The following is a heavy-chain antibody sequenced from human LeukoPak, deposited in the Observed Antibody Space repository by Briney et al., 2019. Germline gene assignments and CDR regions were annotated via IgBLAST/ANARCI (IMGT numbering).Heavy chain of an antibody. Sequence: GGSLRLSCAASGFTFSSYGMSWVRQAPGKGLEWVSAISGSGGSTYYADSVKGRFTTSRDNSKNTLYLQMNSLRAEDTAVYYCARRAGDYSHPYDYWGQGTLVTVSS. CDR2: ISGSGGST. D-gene: IGHD3-22*01. CDR3: ARRAGDYSHPYDY. J-gene: IGHJ4*02. CDR1: GFTFSSYG. V-gene: IGHV3-23*01.